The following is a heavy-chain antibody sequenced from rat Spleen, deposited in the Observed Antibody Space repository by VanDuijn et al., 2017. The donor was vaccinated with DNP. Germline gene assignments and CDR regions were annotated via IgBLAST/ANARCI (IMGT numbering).Heavy chain of an antibody. Sequence: QVQLKESGPGLVQPSQTLSLTCTVSGFSLISYGVSWVRQPPGKGLEWIAAISNGGSTYYNSALKSRLSISRDTSKNQVFLKRNSLQTEDTAFYFCTREGTALFAYWGQGTLVTVSS. J-gene: IGHJ3*01. CDR1: GFSLISYG. CDR2: ISNGGST. D-gene: IGHD1-11*01. V-gene: IGHV2S8*01. CDR3: TREGTALFAY.